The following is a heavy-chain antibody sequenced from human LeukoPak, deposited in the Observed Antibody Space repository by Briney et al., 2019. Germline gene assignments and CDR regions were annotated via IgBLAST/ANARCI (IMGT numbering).Heavy chain of an antibody. V-gene: IGHV3-30-3*01. CDR3: TRDEPQLELYYFDY. Sequence: GGSLRLSCAASGFTFSSYAMHWVRQAPGKGLEWVAVISYDGSNKYYADSVKGRFTISRDNSKNTLYLQMNSLRAEDTAVYYCTRDEPQLELYYFDYWGQGTLVTVSS. J-gene: IGHJ4*02. CDR1: GFTFSSYA. CDR2: ISYDGSNK. D-gene: IGHD1-1*01.